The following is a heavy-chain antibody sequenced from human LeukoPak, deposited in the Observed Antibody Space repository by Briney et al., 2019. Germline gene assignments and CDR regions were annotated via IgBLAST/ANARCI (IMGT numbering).Heavy chain of an antibody. CDR2: ISSSSYI. Sequence: GGSLRLSCAASGFTFSSYSMNWVRQAPGKGLEWVSSISSSSYIYYADSVKGRFTISRDNAKNSLYLQMNSLRAEDTAVYYCARDEVLWFGELPPYYYGMDVWGEGTTVTVSS. V-gene: IGHV3-21*01. D-gene: IGHD3-10*01. CDR1: GFTFSSYS. J-gene: IGHJ6*04. CDR3: ARDEVLWFGELPPYYYGMDV.